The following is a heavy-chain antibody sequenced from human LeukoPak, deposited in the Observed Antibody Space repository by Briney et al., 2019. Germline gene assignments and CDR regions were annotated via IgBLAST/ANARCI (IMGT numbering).Heavy chain of an antibody. CDR1: GFTFTNYN. CDR3: ARLYGDWFDP. D-gene: IGHD4-17*01. J-gene: IGHJ5*02. Sequence: GGSLRLSCAASGFTFTNYNMNWVRQAPGKGLEWISYISGGSGTIYYAGSVRGRFTASRDNAKDSLWLQMDSLRVEDTAVYFCARLYGDWFDPWGPGTLVTVSS. CDR2: ISGGSGTI. V-gene: IGHV3-48*01.